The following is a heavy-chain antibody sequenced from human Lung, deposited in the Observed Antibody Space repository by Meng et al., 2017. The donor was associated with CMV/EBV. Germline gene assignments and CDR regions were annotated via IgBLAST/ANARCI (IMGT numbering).Heavy chain of an antibody. CDR3: AREPGDRYDVWSGDAFDI. Sequence: GRSXRLSCAASGFTFSSYWMSWVRQAPGKGLEWVANIKQDGSEKYYVDSVKGRFTISRDNAKNTLYLQMNSLRAEDTAVYYCAREPGDRYDVWSGDAFDIXGQGXMVTVSS. CDR1: GFTFSSYW. D-gene: IGHD3-3*01. J-gene: IGHJ3*02. CDR2: IKQDGSEK. V-gene: IGHV3-7*01.